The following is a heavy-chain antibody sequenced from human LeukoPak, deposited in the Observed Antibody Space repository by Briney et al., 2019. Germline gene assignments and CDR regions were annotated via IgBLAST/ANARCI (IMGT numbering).Heavy chain of an antibody. V-gene: IGHV4-34*01. Sequence: SETLSLTCAVYGGSFSGYYWSWIRQPPGKGLEWIGEINHSGSTNYNPSLKSRVTISVDTSKNQFSLKLSSVTAADTAVYYCASLLIYCSNTSCIKQWFDPWGQGTLVTVSS. D-gene: IGHD2-2*01. CDR2: INHSGST. CDR3: ASLLIYCSNTSCIKQWFDP. CDR1: GGSFSGYY. J-gene: IGHJ5*02.